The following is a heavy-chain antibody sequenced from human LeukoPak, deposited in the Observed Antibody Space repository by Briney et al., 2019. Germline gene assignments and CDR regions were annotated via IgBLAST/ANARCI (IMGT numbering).Heavy chain of an antibody. J-gene: IGHJ3*02. V-gene: IGHV3-7*01. CDR2: IKQDGSEK. Sequence: PGGPLRLSCAASGFTFSSYGISWVRQAPGKGLEWVANIKQDGSEKYYVDSVKGRFTISRDNAKNSLYLQMNSLRAEDTAVYYCARDTGGSSGWPFVLSDKHDAFDIWGQGTMVTVSS. CDR1: GFTFSSYG. CDR3: ARDTGGSSGWPFVLSDKHDAFDI. D-gene: IGHD6-19*01.